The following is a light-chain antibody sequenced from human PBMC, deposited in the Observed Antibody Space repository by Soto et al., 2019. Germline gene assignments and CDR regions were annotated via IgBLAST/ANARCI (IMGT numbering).Light chain of an antibody. Sequence: DIQMTQSPSTLSATVGDRVTITCRASQSIRSWLAWYQQKPGKAPKLLIYDASSLESGVPSRFSGSGSGTEFTLTISSLQPDDFATYYCQQYKSYWTFGQGTKVDIK. J-gene: IGKJ1*01. CDR1: QSIRSW. CDR2: DAS. CDR3: QQYKSYWT. V-gene: IGKV1-5*01.